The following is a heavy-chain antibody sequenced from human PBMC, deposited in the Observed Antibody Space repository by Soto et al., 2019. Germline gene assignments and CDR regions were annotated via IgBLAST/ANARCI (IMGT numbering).Heavy chain of an antibody. D-gene: IGHD1-26*01. CDR3: ARDRYSGRRDAFDI. J-gene: IGHJ3*02. CDR2: ISAYNGNT. Sequence: ASVKVSFKAYGYTFTSHGIRWVRQAPGQGLEWMGWISAYNGNTNYAQKLQGRVTMTTDTSTSTAYMELRSLRSDDTAVYYCARDRYSGRRDAFDIWGQGTMVTVSS. CDR1: GYTFTSHG. V-gene: IGHV1-18*04.